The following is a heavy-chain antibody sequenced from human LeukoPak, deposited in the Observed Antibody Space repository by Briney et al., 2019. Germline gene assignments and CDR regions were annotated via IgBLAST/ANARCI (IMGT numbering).Heavy chain of an antibody. CDR1: GGYIGSYY. CDR2: IYTSENT. Sequence: PSETLSLTCTVSGGYIGSYYWSWIRQPTGKGLEWSGRIYTSENTDYNPSLKSRVTMSVDMSTSQFSLRLTSVTAADTAVYYCAREGDYGDYSKSFYYMDVWGKGTTVTVSS. D-gene: IGHD4-17*01. J-gene: IGHJ6*03. CDR3: AREGDYGDYSKSFYYMDV. V-gene: IGHV4-4*07.